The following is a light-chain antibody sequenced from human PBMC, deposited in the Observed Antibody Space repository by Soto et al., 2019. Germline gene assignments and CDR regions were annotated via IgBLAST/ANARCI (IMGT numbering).Light chain of an antibody. CDR1: KLGERY. CDR2: QDT. CDR3: QAWDRTAPVV. V-gene: IGLV3-1*01. J-gene: IGLJ2*01. Sequence: SYELTQPPSVSVSPGQTATITCSGDKLGERYVCWYQQKPGQSPVLVLYQDTKRPSGIPERFSGSNSGNTAALTISGTQAMDEADYYCQAWDRTAPVVFGGETKLTVL.